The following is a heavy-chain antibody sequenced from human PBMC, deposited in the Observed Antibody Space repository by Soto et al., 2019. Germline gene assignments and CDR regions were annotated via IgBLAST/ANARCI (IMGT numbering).Heavy chain of an antibody. J-gene: IGHJ6*02. CDR3: ARDGGTESYFYGMDV. V-gene: IGHV1-2*04. Sequence: QVQLVQSGAEVKKPGASVKVSCKASGYTFTGYYMHWVRQAPGQGLEWMGWINPNSGGTNYAQKFQGWVTMTRDTSISTAYMELSSLRSDDTAVYYCARDGGTESYFYGMDVWGQGTTVTVSS. CDR2: INPNSGGT. D-gene: IGHD1-1*01. CDR1: GYTFTGYY.